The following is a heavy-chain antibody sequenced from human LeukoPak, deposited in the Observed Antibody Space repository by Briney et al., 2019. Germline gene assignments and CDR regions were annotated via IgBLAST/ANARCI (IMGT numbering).Heavy chain of an antibody. CDR1: GGSFSGYY. V-gene: IGHV4-34*01. D-gene: IGHD3-10*01. Sequence: SETLSLTCAVYGGSFSGYYWSWIRQPPGKGLEWIGEINHSGSTNYNPSLKSRVTISVDTSKNQFSLKLSSETAADTAVYYCARGPDYYGSGSRTFDYWGQGTLVTVSS. CDR3: ARGPDYYGSGSRTFDY. J-gene: IGHJ4*02. CDR2: INHSGST.